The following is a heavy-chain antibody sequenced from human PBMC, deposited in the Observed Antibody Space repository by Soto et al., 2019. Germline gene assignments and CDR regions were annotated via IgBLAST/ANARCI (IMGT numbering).Heavy chain of an antibody. Sequence: ASVKVACKASGYTFTTSGFNWVRQAPGQGLEWMGWISAKSGNTNYAQKLEGRVTMTTDTSTSTVYMELRSLTSDDTAIYYCTRAAASDSNYLSTYSWRQGTLVTVSS. CDR2: ISAKSGNT. CDR1: GYTFTTSG. D-gene: IGHD3-10*01. V-gene: IGHV1-18*04. CDR3: TRAAASDSNYLSTYS. J-gene: IGHJ5*01.